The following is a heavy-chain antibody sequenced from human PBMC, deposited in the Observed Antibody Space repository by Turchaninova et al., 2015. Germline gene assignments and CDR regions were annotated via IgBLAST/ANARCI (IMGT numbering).Heavy chain of an antibody. CDR3: ARVLLYVVVAPAAIPTYYFDY. CDR2: INQDGSEK. Sequence: GSLRLSCAASGFTFGSYWMTWVRQAPGKGLQWVANINQDGSEKYYVDAEKGRFTISRDNAKNTLYLQMHSLRAEDTAVYYCARVLLYVVVAPAAIPTYYFDYWGQGTLVTVSS. J-gene: IGHJ4*02. D-gene: IGHD2-2*01. V-gene: IGHV3-7*03. CDR1: GFTFGSYW.